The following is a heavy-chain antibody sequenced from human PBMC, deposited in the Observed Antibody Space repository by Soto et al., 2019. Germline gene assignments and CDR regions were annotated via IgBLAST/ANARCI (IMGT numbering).Heavy chain of an antibody. CDR1: GFTVSNYG. CDR2: IWYDGSNR. J-gene: IGHJ4*02. V-gene: IGHV3-33*01. CDR3: ARDRYYPKTYFYY. Sequence: QVQLVESGGGVVQPGRSLRLSCEASGFTVSNYGMHWVRQSPGKGLEWVAVIWYDGSNRYYADSVRGGFTISRDNSNNTLYLQMNSLRAEDTAVYYCARDRYYPKTYFYYWGQGTLVTVSS. D-gene: IGHD1-26*01.